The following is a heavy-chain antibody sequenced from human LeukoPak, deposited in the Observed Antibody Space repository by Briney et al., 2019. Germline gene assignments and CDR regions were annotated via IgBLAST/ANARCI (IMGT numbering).Heavy chain of an antibody. CDR2: IFYSGNT. D-gene: IGHD5-24*01. Sequence: SETLSLTCTVSGGSISTYYWSWIRQPPGKGLVLIVSIFYSGNTNYTPSLKSRVTISVDTSKNQFSLKLSSVTAADTAVYYCARVGYNSAFDIWGQGTMVTVSS. J-gene: IGHJ3*02. CDR3: ARVGYNSAFDI. CDR1: GGSISTYY. V-gene: IGHV4-59*01.